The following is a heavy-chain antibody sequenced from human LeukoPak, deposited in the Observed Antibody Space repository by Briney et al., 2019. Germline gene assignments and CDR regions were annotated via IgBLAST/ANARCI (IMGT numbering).Heavy chain of an antibody. V-gene: IGHV6-1*01. CDR1: GDSVSSSSVA. Sequence: SQTLSLTCAISGDSVSSSSVAWNWIRQSPSRGLEWLGRTYYRSNWGNNYAASMRSRITIDPDTSKNQFSLQLGSVTPEDTAVYYCARPRGGNEAFDVWGQGTMVTVSS. CDR2: TYYRSNWGN. J-gene: IGHJ3*01. CDR3: ARPRGGNEAFDV. D-gene: IGHD2-15*01.